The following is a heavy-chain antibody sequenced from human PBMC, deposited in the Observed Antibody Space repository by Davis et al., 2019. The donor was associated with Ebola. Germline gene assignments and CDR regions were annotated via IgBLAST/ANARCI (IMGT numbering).Heavy chain of an antibody. V-gene: IGHV1-2*02. D-gene: IGHD2-15*01. CDR1: GYTFTGYY. CDR3: ARDWTDIVVVGAATRGYYFDY. Sequence: ASVKVSCKASGYTFTGYYMHWVRQAPGQGLEWVGWINPNSGGTNYAQKIQGRVTMTRDTSISTAYMELSRLRSDDTAVYYCARDWTDIVVVGAATRGYYFDYWGQGTLVTVSS. J-gene: IGHJ4*02. CDR2: INPNSGGT.